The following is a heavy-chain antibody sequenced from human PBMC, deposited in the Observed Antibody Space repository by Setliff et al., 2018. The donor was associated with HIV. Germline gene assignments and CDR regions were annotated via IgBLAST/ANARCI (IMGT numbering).Heavy chain of an antibody. CDR1: AGTFSIYA. J-gene: IGHJ6*02. Sequence: SVKVSCKASAGTFSIYAISWVRQAPGQGLEWMGGITPILGMSIYAQKFQGRVTITADESTSTAYMELSSLRSDDTAVYYCARGGVCTSTSCGGNYYYAMDIWGQGTTVTVSS. D-gene: IGHD2-2*01. CDR3: ARGGVCTSTSCGGNYYYAMDI. V-gene: IGHV1-69*10. CDR2: ITPILGMS.